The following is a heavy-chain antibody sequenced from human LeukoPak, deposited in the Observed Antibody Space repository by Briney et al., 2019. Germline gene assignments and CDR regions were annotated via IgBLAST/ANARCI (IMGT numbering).Heavy chain of an antibody. CDR1: GYTFTGYY. CDR2: INPNSGGT. D-gene: IGHD6-6*01. Sequence: ASVKVSCKASGYTFTGYYMHWVRQAPGQELEWMGWINPNSGGTNYAQKFQGRVTMTRDTSISTAYMELSRLRSDDTAVYYCARGDSSSWGFDPWGQGTLVTVSS. J-gene: IGHJ5*02. V-gene: IGHV1-2*02. CDR3: ARGDSSSWGFDP.